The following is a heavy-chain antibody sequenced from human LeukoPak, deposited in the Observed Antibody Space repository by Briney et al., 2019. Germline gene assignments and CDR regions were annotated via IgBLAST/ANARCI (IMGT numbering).Heavy chain of an antibody. CDR2: IYYSGST. CDR1: GASISSTTYY. D-gene: IGHD5-12*01. Sequence: SETLSLTCIVSGASISSTTYYWGWIRQPPRKGLEWIASIYYSGSTYYNPSLKSRVTISVDTSKNQFSRKLSAVTAADTAIYYCARKDPGYSGYSDFDYWGQGTLVTVSS. J-gene: IGHJ4*02. CDR3: ARKDPGYSGYSDFDY. V-gene: IGHV4-39*01.